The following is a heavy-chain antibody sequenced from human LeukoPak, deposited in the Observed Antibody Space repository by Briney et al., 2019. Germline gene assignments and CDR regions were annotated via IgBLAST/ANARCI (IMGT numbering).Heavy chain of an antibody. D-gene: IGHD3-3*01. CDR3: AREAPVGSYDFWSGYYTTPKYFDY. J-gene: IGHJ4*02. CDR2: ISAYNGNT. Sequence: ASVKVSCKASGYTFTGYYMHWVRQAPGQGLEWMGWISAYNGNTNYAQKLQGRVTMTTDTSTSTAYMELRSLRSDDTAVYYCAREAPVGSYDFWSGYYTTPKYFDYWGQGTLVTVSS. CDR1: GYTFTGYY. V-gene: IGHV1-18*04.